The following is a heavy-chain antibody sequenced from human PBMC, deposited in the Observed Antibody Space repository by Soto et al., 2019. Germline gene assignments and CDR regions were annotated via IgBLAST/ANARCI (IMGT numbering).Heavy chain of an antibody. CDR1: GGSISSSTYY. CDR3: ARHGVDYGDYASYYYYGMDV. V-gene: IGHV4-39*01. J-gene: IGHJ6*02. CDR2: IYYSGSA. Sequence: QLQLQESGPGLVKPSETLFLTCTVSGGSISSSTYYWGWIRQPPGKGLEWIGMIYYSGSAYYNPSLKSRVTLSIDTSKNQFSLRLSSVTAADTAVYYCARHGVDYGDYASYYYYGMDVWGRGTTVTVSS. D-gene: IGHD4-17*01.